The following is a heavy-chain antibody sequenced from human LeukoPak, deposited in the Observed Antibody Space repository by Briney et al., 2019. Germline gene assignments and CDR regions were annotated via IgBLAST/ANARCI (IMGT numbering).Heavy chain of an antibody. V-gene: IGHV3-43*02. CDR2: ISGDGGST. Sequence: PGGSLTPSRAASGVTFDDSAMHWVRQAPGKGLEWVSLISGDGGSTYYADSVKGRFTISRDNSKNSLYLQMNSLTTEDIALYYCAKDSGYSSGWDEYFQHWGQGTLVAVSS. D-gene: IGHD6-19*01. CDR1: GVTFDDSA. CDR3: AKDSGYSSGWDEYFQH. J-gene: IGHJ1*01.